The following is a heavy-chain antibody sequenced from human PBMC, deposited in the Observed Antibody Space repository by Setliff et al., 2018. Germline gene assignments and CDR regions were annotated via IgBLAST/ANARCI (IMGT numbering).Heavy chain of an antibody. D-gene: IGHD2-15*01. CDR2: IYYSGNT. V-gene: IGHV4-31*03. J-gene: IGHJ5*02. CDR1: GGSMIGGHYY. CDR3: ARGHCSSGECPNYFDP. Sequence: SETLSLTCTVSGGSMIGGHYYWSWIRQLPGKGLEWTAYIYYSGNTYYNPSLKSRVTISVDTSKNQFSLKINSVTAADTAVYYCARGHCSSGECPNYFDPWGQGTQVTVPQ.